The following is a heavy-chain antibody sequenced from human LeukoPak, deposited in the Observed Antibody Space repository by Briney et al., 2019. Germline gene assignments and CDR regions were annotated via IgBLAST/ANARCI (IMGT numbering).Heavy chain of an antibody. CDR1: GGTFSSYA. CDR3: ARGIAARRGLFDY. V-gene: IGHV1-18*01. J-gene: IGHJ4*02. D-gene: IGHD6-6*01. Sequence: ASVNVSCKASGGTFSSYAISWVRQAPGQGLEWMGWISAYNGNTNYAQKLQGRVTMTTNTSTSTAYMELRSLRSDDTAVYYCARGIAARRGLFDYWGQGTLVTVSS. CDR2: ISAYNGNT.